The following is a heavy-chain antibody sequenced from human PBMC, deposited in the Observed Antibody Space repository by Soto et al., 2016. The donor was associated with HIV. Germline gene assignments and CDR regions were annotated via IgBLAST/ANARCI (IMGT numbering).Heavy chain of an antibody. CDR2: IFYSGRT. J-gene: IGHJ2*01. CDR3: ARGDSSYPYYFDI. D-gene: IGHD3-16*01. V-gene: IGHV4-38-2*01. Sequence: QVQLQESGPGLVKPSETLSLTCAVSGYSFRNGYYWGWIRQPPGKELEWIGNIFYSGRTFYNPPLKSRVIISIDTSKNHFSLKLNSVTAADTAVYFCARGDSSYPYYFDIWGRGTLVTVSS. CDR1: GYSFRNGYY.